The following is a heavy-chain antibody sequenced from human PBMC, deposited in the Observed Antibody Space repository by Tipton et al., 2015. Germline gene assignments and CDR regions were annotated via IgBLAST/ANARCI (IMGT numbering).Heavy chain of an antibody. Sequence: GLVKPSETLSLTCIVSGGSISSYYWSWIRQPPGKGLEWIGCIYSSGSTNYNPSLKSRVTISVDTSKNQFSLRLSSVTAADTAVYYCARADYDFWSGWSWYGMDVWGQGTTVTVSS. V-gene: IGHV4-59*01. J-gene: IGHJ6*02. CDR2: IYSSGST. D-gene: IGHD3-3*01. CDR1: GGSISSYY. CDR3: ARADYDFWSGWSWYGMDV.